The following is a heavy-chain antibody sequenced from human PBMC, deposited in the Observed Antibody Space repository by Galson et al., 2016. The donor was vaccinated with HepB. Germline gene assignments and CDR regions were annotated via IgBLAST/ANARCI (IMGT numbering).Heavy chain of an antibody. V-gene: IGHV5-51*01. D-gene: IGHD3-22*01. CDR3: ARSNDTYYYDSRGYYKYGMDV. J-gene: IGHJ6*02. CDR2: IYPGDSDT. CDR1: GYSFTNYW. Sequence: QSGADVKKPGQSLKISCKGFGYSFTNYWIGWVRQMPGKGLEWMGIIYPGDSDTTYSPPFQGQVTISAGKSISTAYLQWSSLKASDTAMYYCARSNDTYYYDSRGYYKYGMDVWGQGTTVTVSS.